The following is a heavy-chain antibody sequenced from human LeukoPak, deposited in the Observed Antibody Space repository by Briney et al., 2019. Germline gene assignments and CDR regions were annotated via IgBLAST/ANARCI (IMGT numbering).Heavy chain of an antibody. CDR2: VYYSGST. CDR1: GGSISSSTYY. J-gene: IGHJ3*02. Sequence: PSETLSLTCTVSGGSISSSTYYWGWIRQPPGKGLEWIGSVYYSGSTYYNPSLKSRVTISVDTSKNQFSLKLSSVTAADTAVYYCASIPTYFSGSYYRGDDAFDIWGQGTMVTVSS. CDR3: ASIPTYFSGSYYRGDDAFDI. D-gene: IGHD1-26*01. V-gene: IGHV4-39*07.